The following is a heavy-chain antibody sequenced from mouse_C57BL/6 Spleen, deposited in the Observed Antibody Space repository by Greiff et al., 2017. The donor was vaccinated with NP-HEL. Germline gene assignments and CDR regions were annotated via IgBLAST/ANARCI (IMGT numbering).Heavy chain of an antibody. CDR2: IDPSDSYT. CDR1: GYTFTSYW. Sequence: QVQLQQPGAELVKPGASVKLSCKASGYTFTSYWMQWVKQRPGQGLEWIGEIDPSDSYTNYNQKFKGKATLTVDTSSSTAYMQLSSLTSEDSAVYYCARPPSFLLPMDYWGQGTSVTVSS. V-gene: IGHV1-50*01. CDR3: ARPPSFLLPMDY. J-gene: IGHJ4*01. D-gene: IGHD2-1*01.